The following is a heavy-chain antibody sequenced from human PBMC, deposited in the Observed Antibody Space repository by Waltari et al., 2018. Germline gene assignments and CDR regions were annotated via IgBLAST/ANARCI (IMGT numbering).Heavy chain of an antibody. J-gene: IGHJ6*02. CDR1: GGTFSSYA. CDR2: FDLEDGET. CDR3: ATDPRPPVATGYYYYGMDV. Sequence: QVQLVQSGAEVKKPGSSVKVSCKASGGTFSSYAISWVRQAPGQGIEWMGGFDLEDGETIYAQKFQGRVTMTEDTSTDTAYMELSSLRSEDTAVYYCATDPRPPVATGYYYYGMDVWGQGTTVTVSS. V-gene: IGHV1-24*01. D-gene: IGHD5-12*01.